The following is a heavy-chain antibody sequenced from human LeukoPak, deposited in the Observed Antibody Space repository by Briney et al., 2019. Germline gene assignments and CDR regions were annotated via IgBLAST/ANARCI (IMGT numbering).Heavy chain of an antibody. CDR3: AKDFSSGYLDY. J-gene: IGHJ4*02. D-gene: IGHD6-19*01. Sequence: GRSLRLSCAASGFTLSNSGMHWVRQAPGKGLEWVAVISYDGSNKYYADSVKGRFTISRDDLKNTLYLQMNSLRAEDTAVYYCAKDFSSGYLDYWGQGTLVTVSS. CDR2: ISYDGSNK. V-gene: IGHV3-30*18. CDR1: GFTLSNSG.